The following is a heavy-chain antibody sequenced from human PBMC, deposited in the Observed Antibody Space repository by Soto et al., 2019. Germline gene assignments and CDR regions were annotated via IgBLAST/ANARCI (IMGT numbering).Heavy chain of an antibody. CDR1: GGSISSSSYY. CDR3: ARQIIADQDTLGLFSGPDY. J-gene: IGHJ4*02. Sequence: SETLSLTCTVSGGSISSSSYYWGWISQPPGKGLEWIGSIYYSGSTYYNPSLKSRVTISVDTSKNQFSLKLSSVTAADTAVYYCARQIIADQDTLGLFSGPDYWGQGTLVTVSS. CDR2: IYYSGST. V-gene: IGHV4-39*01. D-gene: IGHD6-13*01.